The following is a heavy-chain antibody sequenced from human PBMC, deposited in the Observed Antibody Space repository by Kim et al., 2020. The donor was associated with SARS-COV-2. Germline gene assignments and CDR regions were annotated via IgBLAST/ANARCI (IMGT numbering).Heavy chain of an antibody. V-gene: IGHV3-66*01. J-gene: IGHJ4*02. Sequence: TQYSDSVQGRFTLSRDTSKNSLFLQMNSLRDEDTAVFFCARVASSSIDYWGQGTLVTVSS. D-gene: IGHD3-10*01. CDR3: ARVASSSIDY. CDR2: T.